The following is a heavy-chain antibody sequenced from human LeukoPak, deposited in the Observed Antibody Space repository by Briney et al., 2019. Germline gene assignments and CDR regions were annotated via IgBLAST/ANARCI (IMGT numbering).Heavy chain of an antibody. J-gene: IGHJ5*02. CDR2: INPNSGGT. D-gene: IGHD2-15*01. CDR1: GYTFTGYY. CDR3: ATATTYCSGGSCYVGSWFDP. Sequence: ASVKVSCKASGYTFTGYYMHGVRQAPGQGLEWMGRINPNSGGTNYAQKFQGRVTMTRDTSISTAYMELSRLRSDDTAVYYCATATTYCSGGSCYVGSWFDPWGQGTLVTVSS. V-gene: IGHV1-2*06.